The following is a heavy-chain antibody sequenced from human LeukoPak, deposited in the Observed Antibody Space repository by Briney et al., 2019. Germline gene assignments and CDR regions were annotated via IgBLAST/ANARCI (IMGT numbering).Heavy chain of an antibody. V-gene: IGHV1-2*02. CDR1: GYTFTGYY. CDR2: INPNSGGT. J-gene: IGHJ4*02. CDR3: ARTITMIVVASFDY. D-gene: IGHD3-22*01. Sequence: ASVKVSCKASGYTFTGYYMHWVRQGPGQGLEWMGWINPNSGGTNYAQKFQGRVTMTRDTSISTAYMELSRLRSDDTAVYYCARTITMIVVASFDYWGQGTLVTVSS.